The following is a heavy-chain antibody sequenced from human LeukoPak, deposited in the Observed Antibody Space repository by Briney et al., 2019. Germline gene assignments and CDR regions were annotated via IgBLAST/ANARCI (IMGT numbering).Heavy chain of an antibody. D-gene: IGHD3-3*01. CDR2: IYNSGST. V-gene: IGHV4-39*07. CDR1: GGSIRNSSLY. J-gene: IGHJ4*01. Sequence: SETLSLTCAVSGGSIRNSSLYWGWIRQPPGKGLEWIASIYNSGSTNYNPSLKSRVTISVDKSKNQFSLKLSSVTAADTAVYYCARVPQSITIFGVAARKAYFDYWGHGTLVTVSS. CDR3: ARVPQSITIFGVAARKAYFDY.